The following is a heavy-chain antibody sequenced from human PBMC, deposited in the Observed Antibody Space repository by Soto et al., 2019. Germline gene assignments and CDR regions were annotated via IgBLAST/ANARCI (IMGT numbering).Heavy chain of an antibody. J-gene: IGHJ4*02. CDR3: ARTTVTTIVLDY. V-gene: IGHV4-30-2*01. D-gene: IGHD4-17*01. CDR2: IYHSGST. Sequence: SETLSLTCAVSGGSISSGGYSWSWIRQPPGKGLEWIGYIYHSGSTYYNPSLKNLVTISVDRSKNQFSLKLSSVPAADTAVYYCARTTVTTIVLDYWGQGTLVTVSS. CDR1: GGSISSGGYS.